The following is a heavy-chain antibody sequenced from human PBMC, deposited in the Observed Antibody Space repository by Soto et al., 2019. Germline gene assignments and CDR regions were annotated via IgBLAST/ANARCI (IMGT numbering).Heavy chain of an antibody. CDR3: ARDSVSYSSSWYRYYYYGMDV. CDR2: IWYDGSNK. Sequence: VQLVESGGGVVQPGRSLRLSCAASGFTFSSYGMHWVRQAPGKGLEWVAVIWYDGSNKYYADSVKGRFTISRDNSKNTLYLQMNSLRAEDTAVYYCARDSVSYSSSWYRYYYYGMDVWGQGTTVTVSS. J-gene: IGHJ6*02. V-gene: IGHV3-33*01. CDR1: GFTFSSYG. D-gene: IGHD6-13*01.